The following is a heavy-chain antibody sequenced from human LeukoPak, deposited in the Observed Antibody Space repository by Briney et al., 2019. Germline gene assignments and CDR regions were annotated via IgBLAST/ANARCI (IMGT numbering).Heavy chain of an antibody. Sequence: SETLSLTCTVSGGSISSYYWSWSRQPPGKGLEWIGYIYYSGSTNYNPSLKSRVTISVDTSKNQFSLKLSSVTAADTAVYYCARVVGDRSGYYLYYFDYWGQGTLVTVSS. CDR2: IYYSGST. CDR1: GGSISSYY. CDR3: ARVVGDRSGYYLYYFDY. J-gene: IGHJ4*02. D-gene: IGHD3-22*01. V-gene: IGHV4-59*01.